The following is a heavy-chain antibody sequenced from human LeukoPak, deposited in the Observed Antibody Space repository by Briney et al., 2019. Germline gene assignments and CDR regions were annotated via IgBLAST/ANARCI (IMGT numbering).Heavy chain of an antibody. V-gene: IGHV3-48*03. J-gene: IGHJ4*02. Sequence: GGSLRLSCAASGFTFSSYEMNWVRQAPGKGLEWVSYISSSGSTIYYADSVKGRFTISRDNSKNTLYLQMNSLRAEDTAVYYCAKDRSSSWYGRSFDYWGQGTLVTVSS. D-gene: IGHD6-13*01. CDR3: AKDRSSSWYGRSFDY. CDR1: GFTFSSYE. CDR2: ISSSGSTI.